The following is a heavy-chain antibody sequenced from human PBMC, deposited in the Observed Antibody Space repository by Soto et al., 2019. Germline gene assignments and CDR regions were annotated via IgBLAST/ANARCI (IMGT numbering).Heavy chain of an antibody. Sequence: PGESLKISCKGSGYSFTSYWIGWVRQMPGKGLEWMGIIYPGDSDTRYNPTFQGQVTISADKSLSTAYLQWSSLKASDSAMYYCARRLAAAEYFDYWAQGTLVTVSS. CDR3: ARRLAAAEYFDY. CDR2: IYPGDSDT. J-gene: IGHJ4*02. D-gene: IGHD6-13*01. V-gene: IGHV5-51*01. CDR1: GYSFTSYW.